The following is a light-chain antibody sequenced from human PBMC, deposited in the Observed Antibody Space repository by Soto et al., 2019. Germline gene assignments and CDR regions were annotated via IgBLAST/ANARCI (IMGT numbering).Light chain of an antibody. V-gene: IGKV3-11*01. CDR1: QSVSSY. J-gene: IGKJ4*01. Sequence: EIVLTQSPVTLSFSPGERATLSCRASQSVSSYLAWYQQKPGQAPRLLIYDASNRATGIPARFSGSGSGTDFTLPISRLEPEDFAIHYCQQRSDWPLTFGGGTKVEIK. CDR3: QQRSDWPLT. CDR2: DAS.